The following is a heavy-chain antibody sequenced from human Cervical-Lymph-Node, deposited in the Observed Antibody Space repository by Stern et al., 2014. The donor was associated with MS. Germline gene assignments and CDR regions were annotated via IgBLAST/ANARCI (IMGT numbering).Heavy chain of an antibody. J-gene: IGHJ6*02. CDR2: ISSSSSSV. V-gene: IGHV3-21*01. D-gene: IGHD3-10*01. Sequence: EVQLVESGGGLVEPGGSLRLSCAASGFTFINYNMNWVRQAPGKGLEWVSSISSSSSSVYYADSVRGRFTISRDNAKKSLYLQMNSLRAEDTAVYYCARSQLYDSGTSHYYYGMDIWGQGTTVTVSS. CDR1: GFTFINYN. CDR3: ARSQLYDSGTSHYYYGMDI.